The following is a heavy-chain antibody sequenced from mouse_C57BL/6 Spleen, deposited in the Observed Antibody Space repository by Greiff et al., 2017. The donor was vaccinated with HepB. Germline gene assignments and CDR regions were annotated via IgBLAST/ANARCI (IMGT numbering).Heavy chain of an antibody. D-gene: IGHD2-4*01. CDR2: IYPGGGYT. Sequence: VQRVESGAELVRPGTSVKMSCKASGYTFTNYWIGWAKQRPGHGLEWIGDIYPGGGYTNYNEKFKGKATLTADKSSSTAYMQFSSLTSEDSAIYYCAREDDYPFAYWGQGTLVTVSA. CDR1: GYTFTNYW. J-gene: IGHJ3*01. CDR3: AREDDYPFAY. V-gene: IGHV1-63*01.